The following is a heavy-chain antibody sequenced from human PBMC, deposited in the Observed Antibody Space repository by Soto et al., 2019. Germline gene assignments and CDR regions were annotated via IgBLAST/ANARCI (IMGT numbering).Heavy chain of an antibody. CDR1: GYSFTSYA. CDR3: ARDITYDSSGYYPFDFDY. D-gene: IGHD3-22*01. Sequence: GXSVKVSCNASGYSFTSYAIHLVRHSPGQRLEWMGWINAGNGNTKYSQKFQGRVTITRDTSASTAYMELSSLRSEDTAVYYCARDITYDSSGYYPFDFDYWGQGTLVTVSS. CDR2: INAGNGNT. V-gene: IGHV1-3*01. J-gene: IGHJ4*02.